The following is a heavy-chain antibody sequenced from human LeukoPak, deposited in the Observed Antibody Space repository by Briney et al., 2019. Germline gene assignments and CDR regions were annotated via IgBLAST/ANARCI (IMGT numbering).Heavy chain of an antibody. V-gene: IGHV3-23*01. CDR2: ITRRSDAT. Sequence: GGSLRLSCAASGFTFISYDMNWVRQAPGKGLEWVSSITRRSDATYYADSVKGRFTISRDNSRNTLYLQMNSLRAEDPAVFYCAKVLPWHYPNSGSLAVDVWGQGTTVSVSS. J-gene: IGHJ6*02. D-gene: IGHD4-23*01. CDR3: AKVLPWHYPNSGSLAVDV. CDR1: GFTFISYD.